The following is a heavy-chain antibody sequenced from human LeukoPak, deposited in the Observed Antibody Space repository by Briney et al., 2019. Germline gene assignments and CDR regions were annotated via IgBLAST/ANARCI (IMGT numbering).Heavy chain of an antibody. CDR1: GATFSSYA. Sequence: SVKLSCKASGATFSSYAISWVRQAPAQALEWMGRIITNLGIANYAQKFQGRVTITADKSTTTAYMELSRLRSEDTAVYYCARTTATTVTSHDYWGQGSLVTVSS. CDR2: IITNLGIA. J-gene: IGHJ4*02. CDR3: ARTTATTVTSHDY. D-gene: IGHD4-17*01. V-gene: IGHV1-69*04.